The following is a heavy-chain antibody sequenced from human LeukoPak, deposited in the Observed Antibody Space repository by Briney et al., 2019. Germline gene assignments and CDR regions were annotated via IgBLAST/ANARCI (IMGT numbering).Heavy chain of an antibody. Sequence: PGGSPRHSCAASGFIFSDYYMSRVRQAPGKGLERISYISGSGTYTNYADSVKGRFTISRDNAKNSLYLQMNSLRAEDTAVYYCARDHRRTTVTFLYNSDYGLDVWGQGTTVTVSS. CDR1: GFIFSDYY. CDR2: ISGSGTYT. D-gene: IGHD4-17*01. J-gene: IGHJ6*02. V-gene: IGHV3-11*05. CDR3: ARDHRRTTVTFLYNSDYGLDV.